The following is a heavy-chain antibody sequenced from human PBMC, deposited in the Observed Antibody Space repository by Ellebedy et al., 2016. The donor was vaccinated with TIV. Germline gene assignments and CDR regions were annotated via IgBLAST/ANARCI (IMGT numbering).Heavy chain of an antibody. CDR2: ISSTGSYV. V-gene: IGHV3-21*05. J-gene: IGHJ6*02. CDR3: ARGNALDV. Sequence: GGSLRLXCAASGFIFSNYGMHWVRQAPGKGLEWLSYISSTGSYVKYADSIKGRFTVFRDNRQNSLYLQMNSLRVEDTAMYYFARGNALDVWGQGTTVNVSS. CDR1: GFIFSNYG.